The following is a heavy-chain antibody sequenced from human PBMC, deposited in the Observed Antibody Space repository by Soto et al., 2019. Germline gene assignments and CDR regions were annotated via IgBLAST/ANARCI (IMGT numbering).Heavy chain of an antibody. CDR2: IKPDGSDK. CDR3: TADSRTHCAPFFDY. V-gene: IGHV3-7*02. D-gene: IGHD2-21*01. J-gene: IGHJ4*02. CDR1: GFTFGNYW. Sequence: GGSLRLSCIGSGFTFGNYWMSWVRQAPGKGLEWVANIKPDGSDKYYEESVKGRFTISRDNAKNSLHLQMNSLSAEDTAVYYCTADSRTHCAPFFDYWGQGILVTVSS.